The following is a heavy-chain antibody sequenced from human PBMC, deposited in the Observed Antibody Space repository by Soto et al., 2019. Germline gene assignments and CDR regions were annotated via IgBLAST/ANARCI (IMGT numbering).Heavy chain of an antibody. Sequence: PLEILSLTCAVYGGSFSGYYWSWIRQPPGKGLEWIGEINHSGSTNYNPSLKSRVTISVDTSKNQFSLKLSSVTAADTAVYYCARVRYCTNGVCYMGLDYYYMDVWGKGTTVTVSS. D-gene: IGHD2-8*01. J-gene: IGHJ6*03. CDR2: INHSGST. CDR3: ARVRYCTNGVCYMGLDYYYMDV. CDR1: GGSFSGYY. V-gene: IGHV4-34*01.